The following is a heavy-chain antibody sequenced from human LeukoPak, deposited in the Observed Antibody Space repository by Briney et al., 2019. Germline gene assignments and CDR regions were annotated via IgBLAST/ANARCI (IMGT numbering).Heavy chain of an antibody. CDR2: FYTSANT. CDR1: GDSVSGYY. J-gene: IGHJ6*03. Sequence: SETLSLTCTVSGDSVSGYYGSWIRQPPGKGLEWVGYFYTSANTNYNPSLKSRVTMSVDTSKNQFSLKLSSVTAADTAVYYCARGLRDEERHYGYYYMDVWGKGTTVTVSS. D-gene: IGHD3-22*01. V-gene: IGHV4-4*09. CDR3: ARGLRDEERHYGYYYMDV.